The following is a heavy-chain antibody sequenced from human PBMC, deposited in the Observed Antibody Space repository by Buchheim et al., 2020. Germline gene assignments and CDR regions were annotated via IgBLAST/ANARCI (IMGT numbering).Heavy chain of an antibody. CDR3: ARFGGIAVAGTTNYYYYGMDV. CDR2: IYHSGST. J-gene: IGHJ6*02. Sequence: QVQLQESGPGLVKPSGTLSLTCAVSGGSISSSNWWSWVRQPPGRGLEWIGEIYHSGSTNYNPSLKSRVTISVDKSKNQFSLKLSSVTAADTAVYYCARFGGIAVAGTTNYYYYGMDVWGQGTT. CDR1: GGSISSSNW. D-gene: IGHD6-19*01. V-gene: IGHV4-4*02.